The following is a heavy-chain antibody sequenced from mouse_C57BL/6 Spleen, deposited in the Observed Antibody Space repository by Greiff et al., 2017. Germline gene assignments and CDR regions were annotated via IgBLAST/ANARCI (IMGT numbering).Heavy chain of an antibody. Sequence: VQLQQSGAELAKPGASVKMSCKASGYTFTSYTMHWVKQRPGQGLEWIGYINPSSGYTKYNQKFKDKATLTVDKSSSTAYMQLSSLTSEDSAVYYCAREGDWYFDYWGQGTTLTVSS. D-gene: IGHD3-3*01. CDR2: INPSSGYT. V-gene: IGHV1-4*01. CDR3: AREGDWYFDY. J-gene: IGHJ2*01. CDR1: GYTFTSYT.